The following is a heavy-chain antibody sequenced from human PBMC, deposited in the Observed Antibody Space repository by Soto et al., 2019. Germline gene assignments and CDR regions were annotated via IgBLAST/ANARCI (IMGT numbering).Heavy chain of an antibody. D-gene: IGHD1-26*01. Sequence: SETLSLTCTVSYDAIRSNHWSWIRQSPGKGLEWIGFRYASGTTHYNFSLHSRVSGSADTSKNHLSLKLRFVNDADTDMYYCARDVVPATCCAFDVWGQGTEVT. J-gene: IGHJ3*01. V-gene: IGHV4-59*01. CDR1: YDAIRSNH. CDR2: RYASGTT. CDR3: ARDVVPATCCAFDV.